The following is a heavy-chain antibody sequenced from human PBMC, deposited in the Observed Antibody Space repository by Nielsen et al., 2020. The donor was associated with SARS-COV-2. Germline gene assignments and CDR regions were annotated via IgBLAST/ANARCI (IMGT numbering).Heavy chain of an antibody. CDR2: IKSKTDSGTT. CDR3: TRPYYYDSSGYYYASYYYMDV. CDR1: GFTFSNAW. V-gene: IGHV3-15*01. J-gene: IGHJ6*03. D-gene: IGHD3-22*01. Sequence: GESLKISCAASGFTFSNAWMSWVRQAPGKGLEWVGRIKSKTDSGTTDYAAPVKGRFTISRDDSKNTLYLQMNSLKTEDTAVYYCTRPYYYDSSGYYYASYYYMDVWGKGTTVTVSS.